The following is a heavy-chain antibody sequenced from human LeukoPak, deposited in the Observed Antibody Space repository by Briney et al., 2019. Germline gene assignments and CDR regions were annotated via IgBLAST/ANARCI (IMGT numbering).Heavy chain of an antibody. CDR1: GFTFSNYM. Sequence: GGSLRLSCAASGFTFSNYMMHWVRQAPGKGLVWVSRIKSDGITITYADSVKGRFTISRDNAKNTLYLQMNSLGAEDTAVYYCAREELGSSLGFDPWGQGTLVTVSS. V-gene: IGHV3-74*01. D-gene: IGHD3-16*01. J-gene: IGHJ5*02. CDR3: AREELGSSLGFDP. CDR2: IKSDGITI.